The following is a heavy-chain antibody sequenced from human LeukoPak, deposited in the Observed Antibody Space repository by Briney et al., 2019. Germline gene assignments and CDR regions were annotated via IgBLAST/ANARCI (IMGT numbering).Heavy chain of an antibody. D-gene: IGHD2-2*01. CDR2: ISSSGSTI. CDR1: GFTFSDYY. J-gene: IGHJ6*03. Sequence: PGGSLRLSCAASGFTFSDYYMSWIRQAPGKGLEWVSYISSSGSTIYYADSVKGRFTISRDNAKNYLYLQMNSLRAEDTAVYYCARLRGYCSSTSCSVYYYYYYMDVWGKGTTVTVSS. CDR3: ARLRGYCSSTSCSVYYYYYYMDV. V-gene: IGHV3-11*01.